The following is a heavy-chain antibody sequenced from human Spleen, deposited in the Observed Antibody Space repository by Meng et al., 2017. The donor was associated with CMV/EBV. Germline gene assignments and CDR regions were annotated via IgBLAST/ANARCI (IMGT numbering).Heavy chain of an antibody. CDR2: IGTAGDT. V-gene: IGHV3-13*01. D-gene: IGHD3-3*01. CDR1: GFTFSSYD. CDR3: ARDSGDFWSGYPGPFDY. Sequence: GGSLRLSCAASGFTFSSYDMHWVRQATGKGLEWVSAIGTAGDTYYPGSVKGRFTISRENAKNSLYLQMNSLSAEDTAVYYCARDSGDFWSGYPGPFDYWGQGTLVTVSS. J-gene: IGHJ4*02.